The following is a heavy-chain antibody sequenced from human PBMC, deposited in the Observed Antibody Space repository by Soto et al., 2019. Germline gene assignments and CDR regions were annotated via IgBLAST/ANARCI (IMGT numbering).Heavy chain of an antibody. V-gene: IGHV6-1*01. CDR2: TYYRSNWRH. CDR1: GDSVSSNTAA. D-gene: IGHD6-19*01. CDR3: ARGVAGSGFDL. Sequence: LSQTLSLTCAISGDSVSSNTAAWKWIGSSPSRGLEWLGRTYYRSNWRHDYAVSVKSRITVNPDTFKNHFSLQLNSVTPDDTAVYYCARGVAGSGFDLWGQGTLVTVSS. J-gene: IGHJ4*02.